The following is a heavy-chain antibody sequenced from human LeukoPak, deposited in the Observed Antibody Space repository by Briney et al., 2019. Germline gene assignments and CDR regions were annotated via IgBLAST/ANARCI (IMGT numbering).Heavy chain of an antibody. V-gene: IGHV4-39*01. CDR3: ARQRGIGSSWSRFDY. CDR2: IYYSGST. D-gene: IGHD6-13*01. Sequence: SETLSLTCTVSGGSISSSSYYWGWIRQPRGKGLEWIGSIYYSGSTYYNPSLKSRVTISVDTSKNQFSLKLSSVTAADTAVYYCARQRGIGSSWSRFDYWGQGTLVTVSS. CDR1: GGSISSSSYY. J-gene: IGHJ4*02.